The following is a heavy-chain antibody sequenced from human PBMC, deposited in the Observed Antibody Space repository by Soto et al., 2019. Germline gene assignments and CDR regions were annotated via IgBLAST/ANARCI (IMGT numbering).Heavy chain of an antibody. CDR1: GYSISSGYY. CDR3: ARDLSWYCSGGSCYGMDV. CDR2: IYHSGST. D-gene: IGHD2-15*01. V-gene: IGHV4-38-2*02. J-gene: IGHJ6*02. Sequence: SETLSLTCAVSGYSISSGYYWGWIRQPPGKGLEWIGSIYHSGSTYYNPSLKSRVTISVDTSKNQFSLKLSSVTAADTAVYYCARDLSWYCSGGSCYGMDVWGQGTTVTVSS.